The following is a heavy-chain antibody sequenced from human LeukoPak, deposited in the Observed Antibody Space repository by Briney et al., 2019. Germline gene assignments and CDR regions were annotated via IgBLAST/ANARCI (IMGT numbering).Heavy chain of an antibody. CDR2: INQDGSEK. Sequence: GGSLRLSCAASGITLSSYWMSWVRQAPGKGLEWVAHINQDGSEKSYVASVKGRFTISRDNAKVSMSLQMNSLRVKDTAVYYCARDQADYGGYGSYHYGMDVWGQGTTVTVSS. V-gene: IGHV3-7*05. D-gene: IGHD4-17*01. CDR1: GITLSSYW. J-gene: IGHJ6*02. CDR3: ARDQADYGGYGSYHYGMDV.